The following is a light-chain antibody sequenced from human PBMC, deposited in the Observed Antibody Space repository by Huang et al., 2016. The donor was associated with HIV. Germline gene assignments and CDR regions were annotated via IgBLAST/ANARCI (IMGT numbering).Light chain of an antibody. CDR3: QQRSRWPLT. CDR1: QSIGTY. CDR2: DVS. Sequence: IVLIQSPVILSLSPGDEATLACRASQSIGTYLAWYQQKSGQAPRLLINDVSQRASGVPARFSGSGSGTDFTLTIASLDPDDFAIYHCQQRSRWPLTFGGGTKVEMK. J-gene: IGKJ4*01. V-gene: IGKV3-11*01.